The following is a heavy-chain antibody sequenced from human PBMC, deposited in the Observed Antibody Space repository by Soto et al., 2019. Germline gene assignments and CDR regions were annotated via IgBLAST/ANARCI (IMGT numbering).Heavy chain of an antibody. D-gene: IGHD3-22*01. J-gene: IGHJ4*02. V-gene: IGHV3-33*01. CDR1: GFTFSSYG. CDR2: IWYDGSNK. CDR3: ARDRQPAYYDSSGSPDY. Sequence: QVQLVESGGGVVQPGRSLRLSCAASGFTFSSYGMHWVRQAPGKGLEWVAVIWYDGSNKYYADSVKGRFTISRDNSKNTLYLQMNSLSAEDTAVYYCARDRQPAYYDSSGSPDYWGQGTLVTVSS.